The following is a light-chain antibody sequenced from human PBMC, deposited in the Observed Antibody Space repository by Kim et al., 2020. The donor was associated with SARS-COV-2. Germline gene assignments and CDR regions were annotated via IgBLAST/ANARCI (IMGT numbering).Light chain of an antibody. CDR1: QSVGSN. J-gene: IGKJ2*01. V-gene: IGKV3-15*01. Sequence: EVVMTQSPATLSVSPGERATLSCRASQSVGSNLAWYQQKPGQAPRLLIYGASTRATGIPARFSGSGSATEFTLTIDSLQSEDFALYYCQHYKKLPPYTFGQGTKLEI. CDR2: GAS. CDR3: QHYKKLPPYT.